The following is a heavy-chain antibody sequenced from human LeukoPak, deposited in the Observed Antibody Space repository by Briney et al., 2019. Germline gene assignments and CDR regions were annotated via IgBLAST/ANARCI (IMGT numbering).Heavy chain of an antibody. V-gene: IGHV3-21*01. CDR3: ARGNYHVFDP. J-gene: IGHJ5*02. CDR2: ISSSSSYI. CDR1: GFTFSSYS. Sequence: GGSLRLSCPASGFTFSSYSMNWVRQAPGKGLEWVSSISSSSSYIYYADSVEGRFTISRDNAKNSLYLQMNSLRAEDTAVYYCARGNYHVFDPWGQGTLVTVSS. D-gene: IGHD4-11*01.